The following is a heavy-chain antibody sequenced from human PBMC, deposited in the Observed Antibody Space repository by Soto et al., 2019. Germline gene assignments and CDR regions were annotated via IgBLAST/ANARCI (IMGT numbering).Heavy chain of an antibody. CDR3: ASRYGDYFDY. J-gene: IGHJ4*02. CDR2: IYYSGST. Sequence: QVQLQESGPGLVKPSETLSLTCTVSGGSISSYYWSWIRQPPGKGLEWIGYIYYSGSTNYNPSLTSRVTISVDTSKNQFSLKLSSVTAADTAVYYCASRYGDYFDYWGQGTLVTVSS. V-gene: IGHV4-59*08. D-gene: IGHD4-17*01. CDR1: GGSISSYY.